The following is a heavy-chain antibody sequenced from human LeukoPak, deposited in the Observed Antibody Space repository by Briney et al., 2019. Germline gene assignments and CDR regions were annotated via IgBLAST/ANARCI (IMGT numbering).Heavy chain of an antibody. CDR1: YR. CDR2: ISYDGSNK. Sequence: YRMTWVXXXPGKGLEWVAVISYDGSNKYYADSVKGRFTISRDNPKNTLYLQMNSLRAEDTAVYYCARDREYSSLLDYWGQGTLVTVSS. J-gene: IGHJ4*02. V-gene: IGHV3-30*19. CDR3: ARDREYSSLLDY. D-gene: IGHD6-6*01.